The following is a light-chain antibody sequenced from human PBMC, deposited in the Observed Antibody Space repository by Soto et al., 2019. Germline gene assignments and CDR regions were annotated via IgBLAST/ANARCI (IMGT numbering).Light chain of an antibody. CDR2: GAS. V-gene: IGKV3-15*01. CDR1: QSVSSN. CDR3: QQYNNWPPMYT. J-gene: IGKJ2*01. Sequence: EIVMTQSPATLSVSPGERATLSCRASQSVSSNLAWYQQKPDQAPRLLIYGASTRATGIPARFSGSGSGTEFTLTNSSLQSEDFAVYYCQQYNNWPPMYTFGQGTKLEIK.